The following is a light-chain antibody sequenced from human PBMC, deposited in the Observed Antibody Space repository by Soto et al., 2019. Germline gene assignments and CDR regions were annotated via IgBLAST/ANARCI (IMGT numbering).Light chain of an antibody. CDR2: GTS. Sequence: EIVLTQSPGTLSLSPGERATLSCRASQSVSSTYLAWYQQKPGQAPRLLIYGTSSRATGIPDRFSGSGSGTDFTLTISRLEPEDFAVYYCQQPDTVGQWTRLEIK. V-gene: IGKV3-20*01. CDR3: QQPDT. J-gene: IGKJ5*01. CDR1: QSVSSTY.